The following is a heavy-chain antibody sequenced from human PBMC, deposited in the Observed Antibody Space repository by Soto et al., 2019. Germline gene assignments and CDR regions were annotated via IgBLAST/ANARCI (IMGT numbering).Heavy chain of an antibody. CDR2: INHSGST. Sequence: SETLSLTCAVYGGSFSGYYWSWIRQPPGKGLEWIGEINHSGSTNYNPSLKSRVTISVDTSKNQFSLKLSSVTAADTAVYYCARGKYSSGFFDYWGQGTLVTV. V-gene: IGHV4-34*01. CDR3: ARGKYSSGFFDY. D-gene: IGHD6-19*01. J-gene: IGHJ4*02. CDR1: GGSFSGYY.